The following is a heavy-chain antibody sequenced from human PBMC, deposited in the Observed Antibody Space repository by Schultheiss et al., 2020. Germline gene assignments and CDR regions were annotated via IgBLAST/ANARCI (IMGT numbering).Heavy chain of an antibody. D-gene: IGHD5-18*01. V-gene: IGHV4-38-2*01. CDR3: ARRRRSGYSDY. Sequence: SETLSLTCAVSGYSISSGYYWGWIRQPPGKGLEWIGEIYHSGSTNYNPSLKSRVTISVDKSKNQFSLKLSSVTAADTAVYYCARRRRSGYSDYWGQGTLVTVSS. CDR1: GYSISSGYY. CDR2: IYHSGST. J-gene: IGHJ4*02.